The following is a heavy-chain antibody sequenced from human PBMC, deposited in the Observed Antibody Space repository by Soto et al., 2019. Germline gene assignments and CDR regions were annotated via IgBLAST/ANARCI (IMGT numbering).Heavy chain of an antibody. V-gene: IGHV3-7*01. CDR2: IKQDGSEK. D-gene: IGHD3-3*01. CDR1: GFTFSSYW. CDR3: ARELGGSGIFQYWGFYYFDY. Sequence: GGSLRLSCAASGFTFSSYWMSWVRQAPGKGLEWVANIKQDGSEKYYVDSVKGRFTISRDNAKNSLYLQMNSLRAEDTAVYYCARELGGSGIFQYWGFYYFDYWGQGTLVTFSS. J-gene: IGHJ4*02.